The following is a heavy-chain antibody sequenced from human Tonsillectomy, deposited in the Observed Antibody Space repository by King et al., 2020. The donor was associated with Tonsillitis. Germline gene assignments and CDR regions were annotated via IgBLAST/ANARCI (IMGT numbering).Heavy chain of an antibody. CDR2: IYWTDDK. D-gene: IGHD3-3*01. J-gene: IGHJ4*02. V-gene: IGHV2-5*01. Sequence: ITLQESGPTLVKPTQNLTLTCTFSGFSLSTSGVGVGWIRQPPGKALEWLALIYWTDDKRYSPSLKSRLTISKDTSKNQVVLTMTNMDPVDTATYYCAHSTRPVLRFLEWLRFDYWGQGTLVTVSS. CDR3: AHSTRPVLRFLEWLRFDY. CDR1: GFSLSTSGVG.